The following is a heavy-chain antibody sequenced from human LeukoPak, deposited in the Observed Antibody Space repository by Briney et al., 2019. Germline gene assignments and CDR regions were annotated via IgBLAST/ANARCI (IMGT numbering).Heavy chain of an antibody. CDR2: INPSGGST. V-gene: IGHV1-46*01. CDR1: GYTFTSYY. CDR3: ARDSPGQQWLVQVIDY. Sequence: ASVKVSCKASGYTFTSYYMHWVRQAPGQGLEWMGIINPSGGSTSYAQKFQGRVTMTRDTSTSTVYMELSSLRSEDTAVYYCARDSPGQQWLVQVIDYWGQGTLVTVSS. D-gene: IGHD6-19*01. J-gene: IGHJ4*02.